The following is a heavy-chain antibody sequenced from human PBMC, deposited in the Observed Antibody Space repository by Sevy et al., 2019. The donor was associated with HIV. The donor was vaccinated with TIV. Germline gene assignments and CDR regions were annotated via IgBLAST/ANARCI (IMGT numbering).Heavy chain of an antibody. D-gene: IGHD3-22*01. CDR1: GFTFSSYA. J-gene: IGHJ3*02. Sequence: GGSLRLSCAASGFTFSSYATSWVRQAPGKGLEWVSAISGSGGSTYYADSVKGRFTISRDNSKNTLYLQMNSLRAEDTAVYYCAKTENYYDSSGYYPDAFDIWGQGTMVTVSS. CDR3: AKTENYYDSSGYYPDAFDI. CDR2: ISGSGGST. V-gene: IGHV3-23*01.